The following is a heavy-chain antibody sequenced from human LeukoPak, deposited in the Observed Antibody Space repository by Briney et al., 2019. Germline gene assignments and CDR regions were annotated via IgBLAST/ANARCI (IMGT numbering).Heavy chain of an antibody. Sequence: QPGGSLRLSCAASGFTFSSYEMNWVRQAPGKGLEWVSAISGSGGSTYYADSVKGRFTISRDNSKNTLYLQMNSLRAEDTAVYYCAKDVTTGTTVVAYYFDYWGQGTLVTVSS. CDR3: AKDVTTGTTVVAYYFDY. V-gene: IGHV3-23*01. D-gene: IGHD1-1*01. J-gene: IGHJ4*02. CDR1: GFTFSSYE. CDR2: ISGSGGST.